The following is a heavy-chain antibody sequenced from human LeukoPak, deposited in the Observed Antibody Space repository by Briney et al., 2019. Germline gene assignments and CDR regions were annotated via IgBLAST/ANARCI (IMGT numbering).Heavy chain of an antibody. V-gene: IGHV3-49*03. CDR1: GFTFGDYA. J-gene: IGHJ4*02. CDR3: TRVDYYGSGSSLDY. Sequence: PGGSLRLSCTASGFTFGDYAMSWFRQAPGKGLEWVGFIRSKAYGGTTEYAASVKGRFTISRDDSKSIAYLQMNSLKTEGTAVYYCTRVDYYGSGSSLDYWGQGTLVTVSS. CDR2: IRSKAYGGTT. D-gene: IGHD3-10*01.